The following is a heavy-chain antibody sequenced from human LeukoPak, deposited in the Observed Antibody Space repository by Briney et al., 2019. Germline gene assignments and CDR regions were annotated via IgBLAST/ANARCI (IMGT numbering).Heavy chain of an antibody. V-gene: IGHV6-1*01. J-gene: IGHJ4*02. CDR1: GDSVSSNSAA. D-gene: IGHD3-16*01. Sequence: SQTLSLTCAISGDSVSSNSAAWTWIRQSPSRGLVWLGRTYYRSTWYYEYSVSVESRITINPETSKNQLSLQVNSVSPEDTAVYYCAREELGFDHWGQGTLVTVSS. CDR2: TYYRSTWYY. CDR3: AREELGFDH.